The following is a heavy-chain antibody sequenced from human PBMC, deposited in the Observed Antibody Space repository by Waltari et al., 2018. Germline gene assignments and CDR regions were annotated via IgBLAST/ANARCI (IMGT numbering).Heavy chain of an antibody. CDR3: ARGGDYYDSSGYKY. V-gene: IGHV4-61*02. J-gene: IGHJ4*02. Sequence: QVQLQESGPGLVKPSQTLSLTCTVSGGSISSGSYYWSWIRQPAGKGLEWIGRIYTSGCTNYNPSLKSRVTISVDTSKNQFSLKLSSVTAADTAVYDCARGGDYYDSSGYKYWGQGTLVTVSS. CDR2: IYTSGCT. D-gene: IGHD3-22*01. CDR1: GGSISSGSYY.